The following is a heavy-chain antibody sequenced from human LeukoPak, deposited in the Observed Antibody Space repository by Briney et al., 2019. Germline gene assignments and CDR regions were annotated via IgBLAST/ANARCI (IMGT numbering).Heavy chain of an antibody. CDR3: ARRVSMIVVVYRF. J-gene: IGHJ4*02. V-gene: IGHV4-39*01. CDR2: IYYSGST. D-gene: IGHD3-22*01. CDR1: GGSISSSSYY. Sequence: SETLSLTCTVSGGSISSSSYYWGWIRQPPGKGLEWIGSIYYSGSTYYNPSLKSRVTISVDTSKNQFSLKLSSVTAADTAVYYCARRVSMIVVVYRFWGQGTLVTVSS.